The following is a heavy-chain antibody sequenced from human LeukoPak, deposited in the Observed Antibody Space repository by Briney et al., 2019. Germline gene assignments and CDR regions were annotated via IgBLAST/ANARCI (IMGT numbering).Heavy chain of an antibody. V-gene: IGHV3-21*01. J-gene: IGHJ3*02. D-gene: IGHD4-23*01. Sequence: GGPLRLSCAASGFTFSSYSMNWVRQAPGKGLEWVSSISSSSSYIYYADSVKGRFTISRDNAKNSLYLQMNSLRAEDTAVYYCARAYGGPDAFDIWGQGTMVTVSS. CDR3: ARAYGGPDAFDI. CDR1: GFTFSSYS. CDR2: ISSSSSYI.